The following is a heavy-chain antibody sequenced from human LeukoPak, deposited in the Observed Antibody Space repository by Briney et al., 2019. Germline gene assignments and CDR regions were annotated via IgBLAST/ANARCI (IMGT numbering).Heavy chain of an antibody. J-gene: IGHJ6*02. CDR1: GFTFSNYA. Sequence: GGSLRLSCAASGFTFSNYAMHWVRRAPGKGLEWVAVISYDGSNKYYADSVKGRFTISRDNSKNTLYLQMNSLRAEDTAMYYCARDFGGGMDVWGQGTTVTV. CDR2: ISYDGSNK. D-gene: IGHD3-10*01. V-gene: IGHV3-30-3*01. CDR3: ARDFGGGMDV.